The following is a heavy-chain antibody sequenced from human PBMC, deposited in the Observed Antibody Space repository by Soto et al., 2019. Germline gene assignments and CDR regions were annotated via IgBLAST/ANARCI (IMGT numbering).Heavy chain of an antibody. V-gene: IGHV3-23*01. CDR2: SSATGAGT. D-gene: IGHD1-7*01. J-gene: IGHJ4*02. CDR1: GFTFSSYG. CDR3: AKDRRAGGNYGFYSDF. Sequence: EVQLLESGGGLVQPGGSLRLSCAASGFTFSSYGMTWVRQAPGKGLEWVSFSSATGAGTYYADSVKGRFTISRDNSKTTLYLQMTSLSADDTAGYYCAKDRRAGGNYGFYSDFWGQGALVIVSS.